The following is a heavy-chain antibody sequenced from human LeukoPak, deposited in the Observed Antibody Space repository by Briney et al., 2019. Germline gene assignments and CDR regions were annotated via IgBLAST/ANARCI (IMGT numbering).Heavy chain of an antibody. CDR3: AKRDTAMAAFDY. CDR2: ISGSGGST. D-gene: IGHD5-18*01. Sequence: GASLRLSCAASGFTFSSYAMSWVRQAPGKGLEWVSAISGSGGSTSYGDSVKGRFTISRDNSKNTVYLQMNSLRAEDTAVYYCAKRDTAMAAFDYWGQGTLVTVSS. CDR1: GFTFSSYA. J-gene: IGHJ4*02. V-gene: IGHV3-23*01.